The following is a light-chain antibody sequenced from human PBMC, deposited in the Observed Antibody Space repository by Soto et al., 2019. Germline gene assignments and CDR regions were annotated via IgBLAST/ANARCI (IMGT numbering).Light chain of an antibody. Sequence: EIVLTQSPATLSLSPGERATLSCRASQSVGSSYLAWYQQKPGQAPRLLIYGASSRATGIPDRFSGSGSGTDFTLTISRLEPEDFVVYYCQQYGSSPPLTFGGGTKVDIK. CDR2: GAS. V-gene: IGKV3-20*01. J-gene: IGKJ4*01. CDR3: QQYGSSPPLT. CDR1: QSVGSSY.